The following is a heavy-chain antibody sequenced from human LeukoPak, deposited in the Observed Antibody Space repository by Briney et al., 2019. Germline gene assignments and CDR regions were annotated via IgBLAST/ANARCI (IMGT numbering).Heavy chain of an antibody. D-gene: IGHD2-15*01. J-gene: IGHJ5*02. CDR3: ARVDGSCSGGSCPSGNWFDP. CDR1: GGSFSGYY. Sequence: SETLSLACAVYGGSFSGYYWSWIRQPPGKGLEWIGEINHSGSTNYNPSLKSRVTISVDTSKNQFSLKLSSVTAADTAVYYCARVDGSCSGGSCPSGNWFDPWGQGTLVTVSS. CDR2: INHSGST. V-gene: IGHV4-34*01.